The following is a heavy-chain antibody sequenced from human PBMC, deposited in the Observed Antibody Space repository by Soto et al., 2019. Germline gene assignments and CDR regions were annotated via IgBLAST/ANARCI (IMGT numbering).Heavy chain of an antibody. D-gene: IGHD6-13*01. J-gene: IGHJ4*02. CDR2: ISVGSGNK. V-gene: IGHV1-3*01. CDR3: ARSLTAGGRLYFDN. Sequence: QVQLVQSGAEMKKPGASVKVSCKASGYIFTTYGIHWMRQAPGQRPEWMGWISVGSGNKKYSQDFQARLTISSDTAASTAYMELSGLRSEDTAVYYCARSLTAGGRLYFDNCGQGTLVTVSS. CDR1: GYIFTTYG.